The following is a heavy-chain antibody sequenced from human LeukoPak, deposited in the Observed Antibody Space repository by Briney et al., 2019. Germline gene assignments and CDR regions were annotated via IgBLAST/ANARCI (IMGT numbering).Heavy chain of an antibody. CDR1: GFTFSSYG. CDR2: IRYDGSNK. J-gene: IGHJ6*03. Sequence: GGSLRLSCAASGFTFSSYGMHWVRQAPGKGLEWVAFIRYDGSNKYYADSVKGRFTISRDNAKNSLYLQMNSLRAEDTAVYYCARVGPKYDFWSGPYYYYYYMDVWGKGTTVTVSS. CDR3: ARVGPKYDFWSGPYYYYYYMDV. D-gene: IGHD3-3*01. V-gene: IGHV3-30*02.